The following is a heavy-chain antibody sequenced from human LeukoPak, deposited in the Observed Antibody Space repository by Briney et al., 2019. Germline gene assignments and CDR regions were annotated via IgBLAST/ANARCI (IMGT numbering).Heavy chain of an antibody. D-gene: IGHD3/OR15-3a*01. J-gene: IGHJ6*03. Sequence: ASVKVSCKASGYTFTSYDMNWVRQATGQGLEWVGWMNPNSGNPGNAQNYQGRVTMTWDTSITTAYMERSSLRAEDTAVYYCARALSWTTESYYYMDVWGKGTTVTVSS. CDR3: ARALSWTTESYYYMDV. CDR2: MNPNSGNP. CDR1: GYTFTSYD. V-gene: IGHV1-8*01.